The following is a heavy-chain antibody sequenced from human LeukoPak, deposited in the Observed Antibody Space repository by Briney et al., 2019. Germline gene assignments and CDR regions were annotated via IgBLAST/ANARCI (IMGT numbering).Heavy chain of an antibody. Sequence: SSETLSLTCTVSGGSISGYYWSWIRQPPGKGLEYIGYIHYSGNTNYNPSLKSRVTMSVDTSKNQFSLRLSSVTAADTGVYYCTRQSEFYYNGMDVWGQGTTVTVSS. CDR1: GGSISGYY. D-gene: IGHD3-10*01. CDR2: IHYSGNT. J-gene: IGHJ6*02. CDR3: TRQSEFYYNGMDV. V-gene: IGHV4-59*08.